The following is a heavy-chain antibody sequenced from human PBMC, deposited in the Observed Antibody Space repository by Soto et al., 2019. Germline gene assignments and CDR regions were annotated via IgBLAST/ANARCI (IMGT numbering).Heavy chain of an antibody. J-gene: IGHJ4*02. CDR2: IYYSGST. V-gene: IGHV4-59*12. Sequence: SETLSLTCTVSGGSISSYYWSWIRQPPGKGLEWIGYIYYSGSTNYNPSLKSRVTISVDTSKNQFSLKLSSVTAADTAVYYCARAISSGYYYFDYWGQGTLVTVS. CDR3: ARAISSGYYYFDY. D-gene: IGHD3-22*01. CDR1: GGSISSYY.